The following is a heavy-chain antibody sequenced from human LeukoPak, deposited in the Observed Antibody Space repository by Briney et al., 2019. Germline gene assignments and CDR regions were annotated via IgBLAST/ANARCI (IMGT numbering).Heavy chain of an antibody. Sequence: PSETLSLTCAVYGGSFSGYYWSWIRQPPGKGLEWIGEINHSGSTNYNPSLKSRVTISVDTSKNQFSLKLSSVTAADTAVYYCARGNVGSSWYSYIGDAFDIWGQGTMVTVSS. J-gene: IGHJ3*02. CDR1: GGSFSGYY. CDR3: ARGNVGSSWYSYIGDAFDI. CDR2: INHSGST. V-gene: IGHV4-34*01. D-gene: IGHD6-13*01.